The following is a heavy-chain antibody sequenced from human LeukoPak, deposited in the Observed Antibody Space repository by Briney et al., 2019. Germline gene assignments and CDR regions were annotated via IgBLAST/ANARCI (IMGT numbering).Heavy chain of an antibody. Sequence: PSETLSLTCAVSGYPINNAYYWVWIRQPPGKGLEWIGSLYHPDSTYYNPSLKSRVTISVDTSKNQFSLKLSSVTAADTAVYYCARAGRAYYYDSSGYYYGYWGQGTLVTVSS. CDR2: LYHPDST. CDR1: GYPINNAYY. CDR3: ARAGRAYYYDSSGYYYGY. D-gene: IGHD3-22*01. J-gene: IGHJ4*02. V-gene: IGHV4-38-2*01.